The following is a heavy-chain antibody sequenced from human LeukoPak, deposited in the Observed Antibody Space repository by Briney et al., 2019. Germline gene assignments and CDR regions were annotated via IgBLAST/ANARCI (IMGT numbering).Heavy chain of an antibody. J-gene: IGHJ4*02. Sequence: PEGSLRLSCAAPGFTFGDYYMSWIRQAPGKGLEWLSYISLSGDNIDYAHSVKGRFTISRDNAENSLYLRMNSLRAEDTAVYYCARQYYDIFTGAYCFDYWGQGILVTVSS. CDR1: GFTFGDYY. CDR3: ARQYYDIFTGAYCFDY. V-gene: IGHV3-11*01. CDR2: ISLSGDNI. D-gene: IGHD3-9*01.